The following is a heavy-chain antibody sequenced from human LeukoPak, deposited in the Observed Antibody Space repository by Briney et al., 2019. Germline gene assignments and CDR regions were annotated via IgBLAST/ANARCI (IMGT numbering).Heavy chain of an antibody. CDR1: GGTFSSYA. D-gene: IGHD2-21*02. CDR3: AREVPAYCGGDCYSPFDY. CDR2: IIPIFGIA. J-gene: IGHJ4*02. V-gene: IGHV1-69*04. Sequence: SVKVSCKASGGTFSSYAISWVRQAPGQGLEWMGRIIPIFGIANYAQKFQGRVTITADKSTSTAYMELSSLRSEDTAVYYCAREVPAYCGGDCYSPFDYWGQGTLVTVSS.